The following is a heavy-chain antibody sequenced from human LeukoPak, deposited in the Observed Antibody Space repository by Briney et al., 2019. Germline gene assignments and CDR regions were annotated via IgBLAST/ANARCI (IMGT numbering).Heavy chain of an antibody. CDR3: ARLEAYCGGDCYIFDY. D-gene: IGHD2-21*02. CDR1: GGSFSGYY. J-gene: IGHJ4*02. Sequence: SETLSLTCAVYGGSFSGYYWSWIRQPPGKGLEWIGEINHSGSTNYNPSLKSRVTISVDTSKNQFSLKLSSVTAADTAVYYCARLEAYCGGDCYIFDYWGQGTLVTVSS. V-gene: IGHV4-34*01. CDR2: INHSGST.